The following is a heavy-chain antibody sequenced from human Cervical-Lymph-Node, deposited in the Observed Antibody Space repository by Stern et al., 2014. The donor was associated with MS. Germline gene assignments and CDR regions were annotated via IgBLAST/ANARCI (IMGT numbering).Heavy chain of an antibody. D-gene: IGHD3-22*01. J-gene: IGHJ4*02. CDR3: ARSQHYFDTVGFDY. CDR2: ISYDGNME. CDR1: GFTFNNYV. Sequence: QVQLVESGGGVVQPGRSLRLSCATSGFTFNNYVMHWVRQAPGKGLEWMAIISYDGNMEYYADSVRGRFTISRDNSKNTLFLQMNSLRADDTAVYYCARSQHYFDTVGFDYWGQGTLVTVSS. V-gene: IGHV3-30-3*01.